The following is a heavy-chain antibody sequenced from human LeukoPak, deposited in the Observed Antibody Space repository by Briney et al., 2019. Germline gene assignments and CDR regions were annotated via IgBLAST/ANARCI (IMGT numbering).Heavy chain of an antibody. J-gene: IGHJ6*02. CDR2: IYYSGST. V-gene: IGHV4-59*01. Sequence: SETLSLTCTVSGGSISSYYWSWIRQPPGKGLEGIGYIYYSGSTNYNPSLKSRVTISVDTSKNQFSLKLSSVTAADTAVYYCARGPKYYDILTGYYTYFYYGMDVWGQGTTVTVSS. CDR1: GGSISSYY. CDR3: ARGPKYYDILTGYYTYFYYGMDV. D-gene: IGHD3-9*01.